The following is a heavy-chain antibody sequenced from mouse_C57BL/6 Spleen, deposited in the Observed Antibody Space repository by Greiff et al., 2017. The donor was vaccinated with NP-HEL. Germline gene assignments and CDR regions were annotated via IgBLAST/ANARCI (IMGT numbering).Heavy chain of an antibody. CDR3: ARSLGRGAMDY. J-gene: IGHJ4*01. Sequence: EVKLQESGPGLVKPSQSLSLTCSVSGYSITSGYYWNWIRQFPGNILEWMGYISYDGSNNYNPSLKNRISITRDTSKNQFFLKLNSVTTEDTATYYCARSLGRGAMDYWGQGTSVTVSS. CDR1: GYSITSGYY. D-gene: IGHD4-1*01. CDR2: ISYDGSN. V-gene: IGHV3-6*01.